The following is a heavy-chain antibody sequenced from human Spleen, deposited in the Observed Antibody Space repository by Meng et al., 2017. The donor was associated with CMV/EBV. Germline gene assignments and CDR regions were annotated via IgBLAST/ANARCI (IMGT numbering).Heavy chain of an antibody. J-gene: IGHJ4*02. CDR3: ARLSSERATDLIDY. CDR2: IIPILGIA. CDR1: GGTFSSYA. D-gene: IGHD5-24*01. V-gene: IGHV1-69*10. Sequence: SVKGSCKASGGTFSSYAISWVRQAPGQGLEWMGGIIPILGIANYAQKFQGRVTITADKSTSTAYMELSSLRSEDTAVYYCARLSSERATDLIDYWGQGTLVTVSS.